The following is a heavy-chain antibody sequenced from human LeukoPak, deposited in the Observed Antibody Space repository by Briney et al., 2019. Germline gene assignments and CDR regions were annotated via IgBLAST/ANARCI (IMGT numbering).Heavy chain of an antibody. CDR2: INHSGST. D-gene: IGHD1-26*01. J-gene: IGHJ4*02. CDR1: GGSFSGYY. Sequence: KPSETLSLTCAVYGGSFSGYYWSWIRQPPGKGLEWIGEINHSGSTNYNPSLKSRVTISVDTSKNQFSLKLSSVTAADTAVYYCARVNSGSTGIDYWGQGTLVTVSS. CDR3: ARVNSGSTGIDY. V-gene: IGHV4-34*01.